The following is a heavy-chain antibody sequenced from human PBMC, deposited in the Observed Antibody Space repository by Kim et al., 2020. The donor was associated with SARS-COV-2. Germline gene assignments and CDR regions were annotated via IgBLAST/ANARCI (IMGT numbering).Heavy chain of an antibody. V-gene: IGHV1-69*04. Sequence: AQKFQGRVTITADKSTSTAYMELSSLRSEDTAVYYCARGSGSSQSDWFDPWGQGTLVTVSS. CDR3: ARGSGSSQSDWFDP. J-gene: IGHJ5*02. D-gene: IGHD1-26*01.